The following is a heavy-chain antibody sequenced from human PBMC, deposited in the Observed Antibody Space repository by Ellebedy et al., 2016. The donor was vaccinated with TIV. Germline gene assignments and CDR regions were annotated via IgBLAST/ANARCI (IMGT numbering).Heavy chain of an antibody. CDR3: ARDPRIPDY. J-gene: IGHJ4*02. V-gene: IGHV3-7*03. D-gene: IGHD2-21*01. CDR2: INPDGSDT. Sequence: GESLKISCAASGFIFSAYHMTWVRQAPGKGLEWVANINPDGSDTYHVDFVKGRFTMSRDNAKNTLYLQMNSLRAEDTAVYYCARDPRIPDYWGQGTLVTVSS. CDR1: GFIFSAYH.